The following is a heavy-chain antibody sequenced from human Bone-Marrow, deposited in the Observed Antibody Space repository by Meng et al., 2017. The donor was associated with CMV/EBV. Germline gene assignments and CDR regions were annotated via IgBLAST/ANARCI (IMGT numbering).Heavy chain of an antibody. CDR2: ISWDGVST. CDR1: GFTFDDYT. J-gene: IGHJ4*02. V-gene: IGHV3-43*01. CDR3: AKDGRGSSVATSFYD. Sequence: GGSLRLSCAASGFTFDDYTMHWVRQAPGKGLEWVSLISWDGVSTSYADSVKGRFTISRGNSKTSLYLQMNSLRTEDTALYYCAKDGRGSSVATSFYDYGQGTLVTVSS. D-gene: IGHD5-12*01.